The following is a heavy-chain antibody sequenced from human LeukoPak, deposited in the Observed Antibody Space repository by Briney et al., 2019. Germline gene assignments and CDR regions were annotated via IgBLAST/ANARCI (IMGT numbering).Heavy chain of an antibody. J-gene: IGHJ4*02. CDR1: GFTVSSKY. CDR2: IYSGDTT. Sequence: PGGSLRLSCAASGFTVSSKYMSWVRQAPGKGLEWVSVIYSGDTTYYADSVKGRFTISRDNAMNSLYLQMNSLSAEDTAVYYCTRDWGQGGYDESGYWGQGALVTVSS. V-gene: IGHV3-53*01. D-gene: IGHD5-12*01. CDR3: TRDWGQGGYDESGY.